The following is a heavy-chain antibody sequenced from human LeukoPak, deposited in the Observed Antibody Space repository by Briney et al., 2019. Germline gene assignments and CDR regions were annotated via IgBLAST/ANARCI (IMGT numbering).Heavy chain of an antibody. CDR3: ARVFSYCTNGVCYPYYYYYMDV. Sequence: SETLSLTCTVSGGSISSYYWSWIRQPAGKGLEWIGSIYYSGSTYYNPSLKSRVTISVDTSKNQFSLKLSSVTAADTAVYYCARVFSYCTNGVCYPYYYYYMDVWGKGTTVTVSS. J-gene: IGHJ6*03. D-gene: IGHD2-8*01. V-gene: IGHV4-59*08. CDR2: IYYSGST. CDR1: GGSISSYY.